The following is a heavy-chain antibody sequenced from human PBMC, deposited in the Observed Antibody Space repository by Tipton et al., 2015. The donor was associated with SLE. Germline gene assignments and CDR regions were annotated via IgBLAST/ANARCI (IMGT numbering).Heavy chain of an antibody. CDR1: GYSISSGYY. V-gene: IGHV4-38-2*02. D-gene: IGHD3/OR15-3a*01. J-gene: IGHJ4*02. Sequence: GLVKPSETLFLTCTVSGYSISSGYYWGWIRQPPGKGLEWIGSWSQSVGTAYNPSLKSRVSIFADSSKSQFHLKVTSLTAADTAVYYCARDLGHGGDSDYWGQGTLVTVSS. CDR2: WSQSVGT. CDR3: ARDLGHGGDSDY.